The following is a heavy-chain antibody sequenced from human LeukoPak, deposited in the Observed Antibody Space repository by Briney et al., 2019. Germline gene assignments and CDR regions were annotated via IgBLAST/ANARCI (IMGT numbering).Heavy chain of an antibody. D-gene: IGHD6-19*01. CDR1: GFTFSSYS. J-gene: IGHJ4*02. CDR2: ISSSSSSYI. V-gene: IGHV3-21*01. CDR3: ARDMIDSGWYFLIGPGIDY. Sequence: TGGSLRLSCAASGFTFSSYSMNWVRQAPGKGLEWVSSISSSSSSYIYYADSVKGRFTIPRDNAKNSLYLQMNSLRAEDTAVYYCARDMIDSGWYFLIGPGIDYWGQGTLVTVSS.